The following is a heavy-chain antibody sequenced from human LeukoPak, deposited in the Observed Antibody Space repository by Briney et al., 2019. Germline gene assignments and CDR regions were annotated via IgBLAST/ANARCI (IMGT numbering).Heavy chain of an antibody. CDR3: ARGPEAYSSSFGADY. CDR1: GYTFTSYG. Sequence: ASVKVSCKASGYTFTSYGISWVRQAPGQGLEWMGWISAYNGNTNYAQKLQGRVTMTTDTSTSTAYMELRSLRSDDTAVYYCARGPEAYSSSFGADYWGQGTLVTVSS. J-gene: IGHJ4*02. V-gene: IGHV1-18*01. D-gene: IGHD6-6*01. CDR2: ISAYNGNT.